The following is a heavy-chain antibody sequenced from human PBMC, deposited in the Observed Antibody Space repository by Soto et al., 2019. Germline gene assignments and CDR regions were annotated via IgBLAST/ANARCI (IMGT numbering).Heavy chain of an antibody. CDR2: IYYSGST. CDR1: GGSISSSSYY. CDR3: ARQGGRITMVRGVLPFDY. D-gene: IGHD3-10*01. J-gene: IGHJ4*02. Sequence: SETLSLTCTVSGGSISSSSYYWGWIRQPPGKGLEWIGSIYYSGSTYYNPSLKSRVTISVDTSKNQFSLKLSSVTAADTAVYYCARQGGRITMVRGVLPFDYWGQGTLVTVSS. V-gene: IGHV4-39*01.